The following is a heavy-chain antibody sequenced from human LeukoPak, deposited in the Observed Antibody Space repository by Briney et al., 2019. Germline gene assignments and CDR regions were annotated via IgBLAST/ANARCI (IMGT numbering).Heavy chain of an antibody. D-gene: IGHD4-17*01. CDR3: ARDTPNGDYVDAFDI. CDR2: ISSSSSYI. CDR1: GFIFSSYS. Sequence: GGSLRLSCAASGFIFSSYSMNWVRQAPGKGLEWVSSISSSSSYIYYADSVKGRFTISRDNAKNSLYLQMNSLRAEDTAVYYCARDTPNGDYVDAFDIWGQGTMVTVSS. V-gene: IGHV3-21*01. J-gene: IGHJ3*02.